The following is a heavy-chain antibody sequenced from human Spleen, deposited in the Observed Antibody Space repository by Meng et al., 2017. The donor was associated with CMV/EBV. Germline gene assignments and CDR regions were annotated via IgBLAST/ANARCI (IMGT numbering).Heavy chain of an antibody. CDR2: IRFDGSNQ. V-gene: IGHV3-30*02. D-gene: IGHD5-12*01. CDR3: AGGYSGYDPPDS. J-gene: IGHJ4*02. CDR1: GFTFITYG. Sequence: GGSLRLSCAASGFTFITYGMHWVRQAPGKGLEWVSFIRFDGSNQYYADSVKGRFTISRDNSKNTLYLQMNTLRAEDTAVYYCAGGYSGYDPPDSWGQGTLVTVSS.